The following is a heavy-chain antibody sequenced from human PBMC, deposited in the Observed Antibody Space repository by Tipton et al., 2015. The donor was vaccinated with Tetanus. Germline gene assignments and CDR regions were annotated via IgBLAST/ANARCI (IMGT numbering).Heavy chain of an antibody. CDR1: GGTFSSYA. CDR3: ATLPRDHLRLGELSFNGGLDY. D-gene: IGHD3-16*02. CDR2: IIPIFGTA. V-gene: IGHV1-69*01. Sequence: QSGAEVKKPGSSVKVSCKASGGTFSSYAISWVRQAPGQGLEWMGGIIPIFGTANYAQKFQGRVTITADESTSTAYMELSSLRSEDTAVYYCATLPRDHLRLGELSFNGGLDYWGQGTLVTVSS. J-gene: IGHJ4*02.